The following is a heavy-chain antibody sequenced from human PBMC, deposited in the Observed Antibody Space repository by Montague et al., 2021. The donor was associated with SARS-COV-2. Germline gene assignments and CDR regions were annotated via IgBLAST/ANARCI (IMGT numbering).Heavy chain of an antibody. CDR2: INHSGTT. V-gene: IGHV4-34*01. J-gene: IGHJ4*02. D-gene: IGHD4-23*01. CDR3: ARWDPQTLTLIGLRGKSASDY. CDR1: GGSFSGYY. Sequence: SETLSLTCAAYGGSFSGYYWTWIRQSPGKGLEWIAEINHSGTTNYNFNPSLRSRVTISVDTSKSQFSLKLSSVTAADTGVYYCARWDPQTLTLIGLRGKSASDYWGQGTLVTGSS.